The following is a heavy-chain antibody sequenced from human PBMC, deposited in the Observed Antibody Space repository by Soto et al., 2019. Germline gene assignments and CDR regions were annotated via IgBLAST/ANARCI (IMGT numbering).Heavy chain of an antibody. CDR1: GFTFSSYW. CDR3: SRGPYGEYGDDAFDI. D-gene: IGHD4-17*01. Sequence: GGSLRLSCAASGFTFSSYWMSWVRQAPGKGLEWVANIKQDGSEKYYVDSVKGRFTISRDNAKNSLYLQMNSLRAEDTAVYYCSRGPYGEYGDDAFDIWGQGTMVTVSS. CDR2: IKQDGSEK. J-gene: IGHJ3*02. V-gene: IGHV3-7*01.